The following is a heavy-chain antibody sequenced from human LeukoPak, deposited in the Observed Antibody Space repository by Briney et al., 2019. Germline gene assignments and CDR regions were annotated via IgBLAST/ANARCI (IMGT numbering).Heavy chain of an antibody. D-gene: IGHD2-2*01. CDR3: ARGFVYNTNCVGC. V-gene: IGHV3-11*04. CDR1: GFRFSDYY. Sequence: GGSLRLSCVASGFRFSDYYMNWIRQAPGKGLEWISYISYSGNTIYYGDSVKGRFTISRDNSKDSVYLQMNHLRADDRAFFYVARGFVYNTNCVGCWGQRTLVTVS. J-gene: IGHJ4*02. CDR2: ISYSGNTI.